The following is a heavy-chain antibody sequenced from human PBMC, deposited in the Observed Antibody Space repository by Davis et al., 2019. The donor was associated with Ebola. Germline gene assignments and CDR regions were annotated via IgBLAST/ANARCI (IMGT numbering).Heavy chain of an antibody. J-gene: IGHJ4*02. V-gene: IGHV3-23*01. CDR1: GFTFSAYA. CDR3: AKDGEITMIVDPGY. Sequence: GGSLRLSCVGSGFTFSAYAMSWVRQAPGKGLEWVSAISGSGGSTYYADSVKGRFTISRDNSKNTLYLQMNSLRAEDTAVYYCAKDGEITMIVDPGYWGQGTLVTVSS. CDR2: ISGSGGST. D-gene: IGHD3-22*01.